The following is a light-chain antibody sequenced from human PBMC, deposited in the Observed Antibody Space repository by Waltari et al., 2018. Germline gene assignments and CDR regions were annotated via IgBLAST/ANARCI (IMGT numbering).Light chain of an antibody. CDR1: QTVLYSSDNNNY. CDR2: WAS. V-gene: IGKV4-1*01. Sequence: DIVMTQSPDPLAVSLGERATINCKSSQTVLYSSDNNNYLAWYQQKLGQPPKLLIYWASTRASGVPDRFSGRGSGTDFTLTISSLQAEDVAVYYCQQYYDTPRTFGQGTRVEIK. CDR3: QQYYDTPRT. J-gene: IGKJ1*01.